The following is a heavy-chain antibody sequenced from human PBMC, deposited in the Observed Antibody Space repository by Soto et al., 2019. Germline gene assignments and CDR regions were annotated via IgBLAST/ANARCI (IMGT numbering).Heavy chain of an antibody. Sequence: EVQLLESGGGLVQPGGSLRLSCAASGFTFSSYAMSWVRQAPGKGLEWVSAISGSGGTTYYADSVKGRFTISRDNSKNSIYVEMNNLRDEDNAVYYCAIDDRHGGQGTLVTVSS. V-gene: IGHV3-23*01. CDR1: GFTFSSYA. J-gene: IGHJ4*02. CDR2: ISGSGGTT. CDR3: AIDDRH.